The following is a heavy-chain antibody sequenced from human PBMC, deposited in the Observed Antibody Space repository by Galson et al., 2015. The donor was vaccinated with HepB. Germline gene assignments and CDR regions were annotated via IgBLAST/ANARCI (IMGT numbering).Heavy chain of an antibody. CDR2: ISYDGSNK. CDR3: AREGLWFGEAVRLGMDV. Sequence: SCKASGYTFTSYAMHWVRQAPGKGLEWVAVISYDGSNKYYADSVKGRFTISRDNSKNTLYLQMNSLRAEDTAVYYCAREGLWFGEAVRLGMDVWGQGTTVTVSS. V-gene: IGHV3-30*04. D-gene: IGHD3-10*01. J-gene: IGHJ6*02. CDR1: GYTFTSYA.